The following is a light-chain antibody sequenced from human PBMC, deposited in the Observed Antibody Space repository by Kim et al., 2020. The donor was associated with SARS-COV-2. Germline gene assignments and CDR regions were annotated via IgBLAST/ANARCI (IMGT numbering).Light chain of an antibody. V-gene: IGLV2-8*01. CDR2: EVT. CDR1: RGDFGSYKY. J-gene: IGLJ1*01. CDR3: ASHGGYDYV. Sequence: PGPAVAISCPGTRGDFGSYKYVSWYQQPPGKSPKLIIYEVTKRPSGVPDRFSGSMSGNTASLTVSGLQAEDEADYYCASHGGYDYVFGTGTKVTVL.